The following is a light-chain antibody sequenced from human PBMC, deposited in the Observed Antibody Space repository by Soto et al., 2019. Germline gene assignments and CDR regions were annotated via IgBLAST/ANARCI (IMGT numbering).Light chain of an antibody. CDR3: QQYNSYSYS. CDR2: KVF. J-gene: IGKJ2*01. Sequence: DIQITQSPSTLPASEGDRITITFRASQSISSWLAWYPQKRGKAHKLLIYKVFSLYSGVQSRLSGSGSGTEFTLTITSLQPDDFATYYCQQYNSYSYSFGKGTKLYIK. CDR1: QSISSW. V-gene: IGKV1-5*03.